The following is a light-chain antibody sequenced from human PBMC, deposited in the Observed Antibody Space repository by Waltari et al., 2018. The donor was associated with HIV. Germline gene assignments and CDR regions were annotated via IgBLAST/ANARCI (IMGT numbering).Light chain of an antibody. V-gene: IGLV1-44*01. Sequence: QSVLTQPPSASGPPGQRVTISCSGSSSHIGSNPVNWYQQLPGTAPKLLIYSNNQRPSGVPDRFSGSKSGTSASLAISGLQSEDEADYYCAAWDDSLNGPVFGGGTKLTVL. CDR2: SNN. CDR1: SSHIGSNP. J-gene: IGLJ3*02. CDR3: AAWDDSLNGPV.